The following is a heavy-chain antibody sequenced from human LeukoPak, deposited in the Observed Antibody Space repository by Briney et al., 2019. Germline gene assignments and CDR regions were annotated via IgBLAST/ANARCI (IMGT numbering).Heavy chain of an antibody. D-gene: IGHD3-9*01. CDR1: RFTFSGYR. V-gene: IGHV3-7*04. Sequence: PGGSLRLSCAASRFTFSGYRMSWVRQAPGKGLEWVANIKQDGSEKYYVDSVKGRFTISRDNAKNSLYLQMNSLRAEDTAIYYCTRVGYIDEGIDYWGQGTLVTVSS. CDR3: TRVGYIDEGIDY. CDR2: IKQDGSEK. J-gene: IGHJ4*02.